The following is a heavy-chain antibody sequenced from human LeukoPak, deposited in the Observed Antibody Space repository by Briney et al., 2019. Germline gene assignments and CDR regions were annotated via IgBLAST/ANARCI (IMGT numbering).Heavy chain of an antibody. Sequence: SVKVSCKASGYTFTYCYLHWVRQAPGQALEWMGWITPFNGNTNYAQKFQDRVTITRDRSMSTAYMELRSLRSDDTAVYYCARDQDGFGELDYWGQGTLVTVSS. CDR3: ARDQDGFGELDY. CDR2: ITPFNGNT. CDR1: GYTFTYCY. V-gene: IGHV1-45*02. J-gene: IGHJ4*02. D-gene: IGHD3-10*01.